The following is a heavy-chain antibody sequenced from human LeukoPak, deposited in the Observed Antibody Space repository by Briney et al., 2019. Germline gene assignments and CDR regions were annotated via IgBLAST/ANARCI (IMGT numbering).Heavy chain of an antibody. V-gene: IGHV3-48*01. CDR1: GFTFSSYS. D-gene: IGHD2-2*01. CDR2: ISSSSSTI. Sequence: GGSLRLSCAASGFTFSSYSMNWVRQAPGKGLEWVSYISSSSSTIYYADSVKGRFTISRDNAKNSLYLQMNSLRAEDTAVYYCAREGAPPLHRGYQLLSNWFDPWGQGTLVTVSS. J-gene: IGHJ5*02. CDR3: AREGAPPLHRGYQLLSNWFDP.